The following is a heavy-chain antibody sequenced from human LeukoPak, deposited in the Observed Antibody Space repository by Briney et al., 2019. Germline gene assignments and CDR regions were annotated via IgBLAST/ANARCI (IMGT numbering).Heavy chain of an antibody. D-gene: IGHD6-13*01. CDR3: ARDRLAAAGTQGWFDP. V-gene: IGHV3-21*01. Sequence: PGGSLRLSCAASGFTFSSYSMNWVRRAPGKGLEWVSSISSSSSYIYYADSVKGRFTISRDNAKNSLYLQMNSLRAEDTAVYYCARDRLAAAGTQGWFDPWGQGTLVTVSS. J-gene: IGHJ5*02. CDR1: GFTFSSYS. CDR2: ISSSSSYI.